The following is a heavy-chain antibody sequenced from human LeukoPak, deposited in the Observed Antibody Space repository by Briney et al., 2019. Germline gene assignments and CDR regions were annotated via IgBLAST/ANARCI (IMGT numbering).Heavy chain of an antibody. D-gene: IGHD3-9*01. CDR3: ATSYDILTGDDY. CDR2: IYYSGST. V-gene: IGHV4-39*07. Sequence: SETLSLTCTVSGGSISGSSYYWGWIRQPPGKGLEWIGSIYYSGSTYYNPSPKSRLTISVDTSKNQFSLKLSSVTAADTAVYYCATSYDILTGDDYWGQGTLVTVSS. CDR1: GGSISGSSYY. J-gene: IGHJ4*02.